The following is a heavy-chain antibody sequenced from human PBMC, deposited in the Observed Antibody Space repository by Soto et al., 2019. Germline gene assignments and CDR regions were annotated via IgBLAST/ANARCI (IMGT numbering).Heavy chain of an antibody. CDR1: GFTVSNNY. V-gene: IGHV3-53*01. CDR2: IYSDGGT. D-gene: IGHD3-22*01. CDR3: AKDTDAYYYDSSGSNGFDY. Sequence: PGGSLRLSCAASGFTVSNNYLSWVRQAPGKGLQWVSLIYSDGGTYYAESVKGRFTISRDNSKNTLYLQMNSLKAEDTAVYYCAKDTDAYYYDSSGSNGFDYWGQGTLVTVSS. J-gene: IGHJ4*02.